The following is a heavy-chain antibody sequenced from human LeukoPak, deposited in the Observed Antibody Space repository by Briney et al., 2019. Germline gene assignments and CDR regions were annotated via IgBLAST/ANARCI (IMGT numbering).Heavy chain of an antibody. CDR3: ARAYCSGGSCYSPPDS. Sequence: GASVKVSCEASGYTFTGYYIHWVRQAPGQGLEWMGWITPNTGATNYAQEFQDRVTMTRDTSISTAYMELTRLRSDDTAIYYCARAYCSGGSCYSPPDSWGQGSLVTVSS. CDR1: GYTFTGYY. CDR2: ITPNTGAT. V-gene: IGHV1-2*02. D-gene: IGHD2-15*01. J-gene: IGHJ4*02.